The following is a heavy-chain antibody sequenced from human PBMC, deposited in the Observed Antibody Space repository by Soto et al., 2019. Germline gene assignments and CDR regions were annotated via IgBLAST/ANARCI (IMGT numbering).Heavy chain of an antibody. J-gene: IGHJ3*02. CDR1: GFPFSSYD. Sequence: GGSLRLSCAASGFPFSSYDMHWVRQAPGKGLEWVAIICYDGSKNYYADSVKGRFTISRDNSKNTLYLQMSSLRAEDTAVYYCARVAGAAAGTDAFDIWGQGTMVTVS. V-gene: IGHV3-33*01. CDR2: ICYDGSKN. CDR3: ARVAGAAAGTDAFDI. D-gene: IGHD6-13*01.